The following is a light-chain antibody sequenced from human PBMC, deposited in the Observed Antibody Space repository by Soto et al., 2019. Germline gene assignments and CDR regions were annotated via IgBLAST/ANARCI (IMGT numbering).Light chain of an antibody. CDR3: QQYGSSPPT. CDR2: GAS. CDR1: QSISRY. V-gene: IGKV3-20*01. Sequence: IGLTRSPGPLFLSSGERTTLSCRASQSISRYLAWYQQRPGQGPRLLIYGASSRATGTPDRFSGSGSGTDFTLTINRLEPEDFALYYCQQYGSSPPTFGQGTKVDIK. J-gene: IGKJ1*01.